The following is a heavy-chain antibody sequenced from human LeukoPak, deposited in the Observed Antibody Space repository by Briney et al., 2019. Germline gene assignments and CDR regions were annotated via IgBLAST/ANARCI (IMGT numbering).Heavy chain of an antibody. CDR3: ARVGFGNTPHPIDY. V-gene: IGHV4-59*12. Sequence: SETLSLTCTVSGASISSYYWSWIRQPPGKGLEWIGYIYYTGSTNYNPSLKSRVTVSVDTSKNQFSLKLSSVTAADTAVYYCARVGFGNTPHPIDYWGQGTLVTVSS. CDR2: IYYTGST. J-gene: IGHJ4*02. CDR1: GASISSYY. D-gene: IGHD4-23*01.